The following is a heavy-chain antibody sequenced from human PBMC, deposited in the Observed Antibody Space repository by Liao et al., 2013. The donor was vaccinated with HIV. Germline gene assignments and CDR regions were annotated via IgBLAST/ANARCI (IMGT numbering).Heavy chain of an antibody. J-gene: IGHJ4*02. V-gene: IGHV4-61*02. CDR2: IYTSGST. D-gene: IGHD6-19*01. Sequence: QVQLQESGPGLVKPSQTLSLTCTVSGGSISSGSYYWSWIRQPAGKGLEWIGRIYTSGSTNYNPSLKSRVTISVDTSKNQFSLKLSSVTAADTAVYYCARDLGGRYSSGWYYFDYWGQGTLVTVSS. CDR1: GGSISSGSYY. CDR3: ARDLGGRYSSGWYYFDY.